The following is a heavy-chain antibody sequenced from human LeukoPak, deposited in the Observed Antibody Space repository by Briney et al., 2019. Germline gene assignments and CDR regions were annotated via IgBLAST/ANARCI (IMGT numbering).Heavy chain of an antibody. D-gene: IGHD3-10*01. V-gene: IGHV4-38-2*02. J-gene: IGHJ4*02. CDR1: GYSISSGYY. Sequence: SETLSLTCTVSGYSISSGYYWGWIRQLPGKGLEWIGSIYHSGSTYYNPSLKSRVTISVDTSKNQFSLKLSSVTAADTAVYYCARDLLTMVRGVTGAIFDYWGQGTLVTVSS. CDR3: ARDLLTMVRGVTGAIFDY. CDR2: IYHSGST.